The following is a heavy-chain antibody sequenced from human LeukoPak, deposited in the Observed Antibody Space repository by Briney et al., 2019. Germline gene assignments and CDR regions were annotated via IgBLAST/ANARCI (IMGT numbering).Heavy chain of an antibody. D-gene: IGHD4-11*01. J-gene: IGHJ4*02. CDR2: INPKSGDP. CDR3: ARDPGHDTSNYGGLDF. V-gene: IGHV1-2*02. Sequence: ASVKVSCKTSGYRFTGYYMHWVRQAPGQGLEWMGWINPKSGDPKYVQKFQGRVTLTRDTSIDTVYLELSSLKSDDTAVYYCARDPGHDTSNYGGLDFWGQGTLVTVSS. CDR1: GYRFTGYY.